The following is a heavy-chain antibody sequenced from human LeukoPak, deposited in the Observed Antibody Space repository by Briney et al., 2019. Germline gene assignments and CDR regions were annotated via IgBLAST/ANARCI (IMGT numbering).Heavy chain of an antibody. CDR2: ISYDGSNK. D-gene: IGHD4-23*01. Sequence: GGSLRLSCAASGFTFSSYAMHWVRQAPGKGLEWVAVISYDGSNKYYADSVKGRFTISRDNSKNTLYLQMGSLRAGDMAVYYCARASTTVVTPADYWGQGTLVTVSS. CDR3: ARASTTVVTPADY. CDR1: GFTFSSYA. V-gene: IGHV3-30*14. J-gene: IGHJ4*02.